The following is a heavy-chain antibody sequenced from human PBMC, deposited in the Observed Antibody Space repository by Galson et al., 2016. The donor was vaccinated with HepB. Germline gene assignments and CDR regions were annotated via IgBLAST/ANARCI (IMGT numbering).Heavy chain of an antibody. V-gene: IGHV3-15*01. CDR2: VKSKAAGGTP. D-gene: IGHD1-26*01. Sequence: SLRLSCAASGFTFSNAWMSWVRQGPGKGLEWVGRVKSKAAGGTPDFAAFVKGRFTVSRDDSKNTVYLQMNSLKTEDTAVYYCAKTHLDSGSFFDQWGPGTLVTVSA. J-gene: IGHJ4*02. CDR1: GFTFSNAW. CDR3: AKTHLDSGSFFDQ.